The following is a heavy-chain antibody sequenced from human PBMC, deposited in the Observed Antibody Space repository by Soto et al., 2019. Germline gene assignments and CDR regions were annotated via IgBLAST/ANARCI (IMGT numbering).Heavy chain of an antibody. CDR3: ARASLTYGGNGGGWYFDL. J-gene: IGHJ2*01. V-gene: IGHV1-69*12. CDR1: GGTFSSYA. CDR2: IIPIFGTA. D-gene: IGHD2-15*01. Sequence: QVQLVQSGAEVKKPGSSVKVSCKASGGTFSSYAISWVRQAPGQGLEWMGGIIPIFGTANYAQKFQGRVTITADEATSTAYMELSSLRSEDTAVYYCARASLTYGGNGGGWYFDLWGRGTLVTVSS.